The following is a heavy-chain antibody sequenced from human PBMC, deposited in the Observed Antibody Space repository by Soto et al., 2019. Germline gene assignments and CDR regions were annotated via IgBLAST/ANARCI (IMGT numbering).Heavy chain of an antibody. J-gene: IGHJ5*02. CDR2: IYHSGST. V-gene: IGHV4-4*02. Sequence: SETLSLTCSVSGGSISSSNWWSWVRQPPGKGLEWIGEIYHSGSTNYNPSLKSRVTISVDKSKNQFSLKLSSVTAADTAVYYCARGSGSSSWYRWFDPWGQGTLVTVSS. CDR1: GGSISSSNW. CDR3: ARGSGSSSWYRWFDP. D-gene: IGHD6-13*01.